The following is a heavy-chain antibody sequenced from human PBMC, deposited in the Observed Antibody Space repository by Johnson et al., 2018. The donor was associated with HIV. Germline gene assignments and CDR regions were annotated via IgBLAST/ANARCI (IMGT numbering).Heavy chain of an antibody. CDR1: GLTVSTNY. V-gene: IGHV3-66*01. Sequence: VQLVESGGGMVQPGGSLRLSCAASGLTVSTNYMSWVRQAPGRGLEWVSVVYSAGNTYSADSVKDRFTISRYNSKNPLYLQLNSLRAEDTAVYYCARDRRVSREGYCSGGSCYPYIAYIDAFDIWGQGTMVTVSS. J-gene: IGHJ3*02. CDR2: VYSAGNT. D-gene: IGHD2-15*01. CDR3: ARDRRVSREGYCSGGSCYPYIAYIDAFDI.